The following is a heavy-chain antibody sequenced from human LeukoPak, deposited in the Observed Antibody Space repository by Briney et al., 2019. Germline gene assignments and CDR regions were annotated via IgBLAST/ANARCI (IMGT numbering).Heavy chain of an antibody. J-gene: IGHJ4*02. Sequence: PGGSLRLSCAASGFTFSSYSMNWVRQAPGKGLEWVSSISSSSSYIYYADSVKGRFTISRDNSKNTLYLQMNSLRAEDTAVYYCAKAYETTALDPFDYWGQGTLVTVSS. V-gene: IGHV3-21*04. CDR1: GFTFSSYS. CDR2: ISSSSSYI. CDR3: AKAYETTALDPFDY. D-gene: IGHD4-11*01.